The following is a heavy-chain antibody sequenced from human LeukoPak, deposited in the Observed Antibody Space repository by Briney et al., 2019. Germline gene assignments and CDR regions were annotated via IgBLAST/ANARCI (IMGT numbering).Heavy chain of an antibody. Sequence: GGSLRLSCAASGFTFSSYSMNWVRQAPGKGLEWVSSISSSSSYIYYADSVKGRFTISRDNAKNSLYLQMNSLRAEDTAVYYCARDQRSSSPGYFDYWGQGTLVTVSS. D-gene: IGHD6-6*01. CDR3: ARDQRSSSPGYFDY. CDR2: ISSSSSYI. CDR1: GFTFSSYS. J-gene: IGHJ4*02. V-gene: IGHV3-21*01.